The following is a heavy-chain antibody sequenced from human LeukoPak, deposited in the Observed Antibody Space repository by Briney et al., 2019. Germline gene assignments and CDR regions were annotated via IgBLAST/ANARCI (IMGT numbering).Heavy chain of an antibody. Sequence: GGSLRLSCAASGFSFRSYGMSWVRQAPGKGLEWVSGINWNGGSTAYADSVKGRFTISRDNAKNSLYLQMNSLRAEDTAVYYCAREMLAAVAAQSWGQGTLVTVSS. V-gene: IGHV3-20*04. CDR1: GFSFRSYG. CDR3: AREMLAAVAAQS. D-gene: IGHD6-19*01. J-gene: IGHJ5*02. CDR2: INWNGGST.